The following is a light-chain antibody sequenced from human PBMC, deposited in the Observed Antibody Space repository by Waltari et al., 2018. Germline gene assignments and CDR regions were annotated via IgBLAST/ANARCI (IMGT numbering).Light chain of an antibody. J-gene: IGKJ2*01. V-gene: IGKV1-33*01. CDR3: QQHDNPPFT. CDR1: HDISDY. CDR2: DAS. Sequence: DIQMTQSPSSLSASVGDTVTITCQANHDISDYLNWYQQKPGKAPNLLISDASHLEVGVPSRFSGSGYGTDFTFTISSLQPEDFATYYCQQHDNPPFTFGQGTKLEIK.